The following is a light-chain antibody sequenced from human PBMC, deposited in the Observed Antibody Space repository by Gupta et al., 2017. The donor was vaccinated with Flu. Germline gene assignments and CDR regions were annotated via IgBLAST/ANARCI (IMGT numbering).Light chain of an antibody. CDR2: MSS. CDR1: QSISSW. CDR3: QQYSSYPIT. Sequence: VGGRVTITCRASQSISSWLAWYQLKPGKAPKLLIYMSSSLHSGVPSRFSGSGSGTEFTLSVSSLQPEDFATYFCQQYSSYPITFGQGTRLE. V-gene: IGKV1-5*03. J-gene: IGKJ5*01.